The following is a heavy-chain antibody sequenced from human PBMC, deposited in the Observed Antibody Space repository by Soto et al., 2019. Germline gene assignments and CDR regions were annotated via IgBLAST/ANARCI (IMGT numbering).Heavy chain of an antibody. V-gene: IGHV6-1*01. CDR2: TYYRSKWYN. J-gene: IGHJ5*02. CDR1: GDSVSSNSAA. CDR3: ARDQYARGQWLLTGP. Sequence: SPTLSLTCAISGDSVSSNSAAWNWIRQSPSRGLEWLGRTYYRSKWYNDYAASVRSRITINSDTSKNQFSLQLNSMTPEDAAVYYCARDQYARGQWLLTGPWGQGTLVTVSS. D-gene: IGHD6-19*01.